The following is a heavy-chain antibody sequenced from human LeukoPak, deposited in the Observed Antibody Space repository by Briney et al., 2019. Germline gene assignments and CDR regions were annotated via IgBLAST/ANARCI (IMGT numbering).Heavy chain of an antibody. CDR3: ARGIMTTVPTFDY. CDR1: GGSIYGYY. V-gene: IGHV4-59*01. CDR2: VYYGAST. J-gene: IGHJ4*02. Sequence: PSETLSLTCTVSGGSIYGYYWSWIRQPPGKGLEWIGYVYYGASTNYSPSLKSRVTISVDTSRKQFSLRLSSVTAAETAVYYCARGIMTTVPTFDYCGQGTLVTVSS. D-gene: IGHD4-17*01.